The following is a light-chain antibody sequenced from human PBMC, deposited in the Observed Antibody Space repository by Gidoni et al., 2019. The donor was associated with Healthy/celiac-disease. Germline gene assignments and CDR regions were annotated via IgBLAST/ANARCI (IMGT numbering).Light chain of an antibody. J-gene: IGKJ4*01. CDR2: AAS. CDR1: QGIRND. Sequence: AIQMTQSPSSLSAFVGDRFTITCRASQGIRNDLGWYQQKPGKAPKLLIYAASSLQSGVPSRFSGSGSGTDFTLTSSSLQPEDFATYYCLQDYNYPKTFXGXTKVEIK. V-gene: IGKV1-6*01. CDR3: LQDYNYPKT.